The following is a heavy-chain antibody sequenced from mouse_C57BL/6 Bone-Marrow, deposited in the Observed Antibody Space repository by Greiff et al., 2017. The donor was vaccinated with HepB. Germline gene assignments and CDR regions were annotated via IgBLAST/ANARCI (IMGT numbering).Heavy chain of an antibody. V-gene: IGHV3-6*01. CDR2: ISYDGSN. CDR1: GYSITSGYY. D-gene: IGHD4-1*01. CDR3: ARDSGLGRYFDY. Sequence: EVKLMESGPGLVKPSQSLSLTCSVTGYSITSGYYWNWIRQFPGNKLEWMGYISYDGSNNYNPSLKNRISITRDTSKNQFFLKLNSVTTEDTATYYCARDSGLGRYFDYWGQGTTLTVSS. J-gene: IGHJ2*01.